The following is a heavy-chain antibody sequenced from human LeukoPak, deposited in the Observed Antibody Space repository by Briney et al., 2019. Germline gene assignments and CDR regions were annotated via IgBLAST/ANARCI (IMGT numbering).Heavy chain of an antibody. V-gene: IGHV3-30*01. Sequence: QSGGSLRLSCAASGFTFSSYAMHWVRQAPGKGLEWVAVISYDGSNKYYADSVKGRFTISRDNSKNTLYLQMNSLRAEDTAVYYCARDSGTELEVNWFDPWGQGTLVTVSS. D-gene: IGHD1-1*01. J-gene: IGHJ5*02. CDR3: ARDSGTELEVNWFDP. CDR1: GFTFSSYA. CDR2: ISYDGSNK.